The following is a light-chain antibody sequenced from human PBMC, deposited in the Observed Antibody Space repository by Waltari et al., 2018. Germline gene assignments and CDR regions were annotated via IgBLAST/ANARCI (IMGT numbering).Light chain of an antibody. CDR3: QSADSRQTYV. CDR1: AFPEQY. CDR2: KNN. J-gene: IGLJ2*01. V-gene: IGLV3-25*03. Sequence: SYELTQSPSVSVSPGQTARITCSGDAFPEQYAYWYQQKPGQAPGVVIFKNNERPSGIPWRSSGSRPGATVTLTISGVQAEDEADYYCQSADSRQTYVFGGGTKLTVL.